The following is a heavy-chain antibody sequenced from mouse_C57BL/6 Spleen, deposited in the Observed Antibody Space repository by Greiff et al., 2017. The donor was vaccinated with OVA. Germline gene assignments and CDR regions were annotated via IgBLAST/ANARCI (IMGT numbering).Heavy chain of an antibody. CDR2: IDPSDSYT. V-gene: IGHV1-69*01. D-gene: IGHD1-1*01. CDR1: GYTFTSYW. CDR3: ARGDYYGSSPYFDD. Sequence: VQLQQPGAELVMPGASVKLSCKASGYTFTSYWMHWVKQRPGQGLEWIGEIDPSDSYTNYNQKFKGKSTLTVDKSSSTAYMQLSSLTSEDSAVYYCARGDYYGSSPYFDDWGQGTTLTVSS. J-gene: IGHJ2*01.